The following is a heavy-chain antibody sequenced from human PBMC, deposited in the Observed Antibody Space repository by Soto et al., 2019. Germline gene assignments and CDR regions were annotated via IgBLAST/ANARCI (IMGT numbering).Heavy chain of an antibody. CDR1: GFTFSNYA. CDR2: IGGSGGNT. D-gene: IGHD4-17*01. J-gene: IGHJ4*02. CDR3: AKDFYGGTFDY. V-gene: IGHV3-23*01. Sequence: PGGSLRLSCAASGFTFSNYAMNWVRQAPGKGLEWVSAIGGSGGNTYYADSVKGRFTISRDNSKNTLYLQMNSLRAEDTAVYYCAKDFYGGTFDYWGQGTLVTVSS.